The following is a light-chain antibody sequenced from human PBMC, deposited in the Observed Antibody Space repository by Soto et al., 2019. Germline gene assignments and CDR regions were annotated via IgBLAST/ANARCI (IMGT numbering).Light chain of an antibody. V-gene: IGKV3-11*01. CDR3: HQRQSWPRT. J-gene: IGKJ1*01. CDR1: QAVNTR. Sequence: IGMTHSPATLSAFPCYSFTHSGRASQAVNTRLAWYQHKPGQAPRLLIYLTSNRAAGVPSRFSAWGSETDFTLTISDVQPEDFAVYYCHQRQSWPRTFGQGTKVDIK. CDR2: LTS.